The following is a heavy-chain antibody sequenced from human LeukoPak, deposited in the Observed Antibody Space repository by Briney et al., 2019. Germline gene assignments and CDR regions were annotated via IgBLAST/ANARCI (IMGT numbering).Heavy chain of an antibody. CDR1: GYTLTELS. Sequence: ASVKVSCEVSGYTLTELSMHWVRQAPGKGLEWMGGFDPEDGETIYAQKFQGRVTMTGDTSTDTAYMELSSLRSKDTAVYYCATDSGSMRDHAFDIWGQGTMVTVSS. CDR2: FDPEDGET. D-gene: IGHD1-26*01. V-gene: IGHV1-24*01. J-gene: IGHJ3*02. CDR3: ATDSGSMRDHAFDI.